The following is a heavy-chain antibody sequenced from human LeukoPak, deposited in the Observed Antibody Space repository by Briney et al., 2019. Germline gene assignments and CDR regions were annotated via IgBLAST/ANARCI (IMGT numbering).Heavy chain of an antibody. CDR3: ARDRLRAFYYFDS. Sequence: PGRSLRLSCAASGFTFSSCGMHWVRQAPGKGLEWLAFISYDGSNQNYADSVKGRFTISRDNSKNTVHLQQSSLRAEDTAVYYCARDRLRAFYYFDSWGQGTLVTVSS. V-gene: IGHV3-30*03. CDR2: ISYDGSNQ. CDR1: GFTFSSCG. D-gene: IGHD2/OR15-2a*01. J-gene: IGHJ4*02.